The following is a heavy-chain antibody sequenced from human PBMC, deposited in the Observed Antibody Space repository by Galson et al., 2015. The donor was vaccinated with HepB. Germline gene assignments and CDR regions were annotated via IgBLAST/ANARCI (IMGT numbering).Heavy chain of an antibody. CDR1: GFAVSGRY. D-gene: IGHD2-8*01. Sequence: SLRLSCAASGFAVSGRYMSWARQAPGKGLEWVSVIYRGGTTYYAESVMGRFTISRDNSKNTVYLQMNSLRDEDTALYYCARGGLEGNNGAYGMDVWGQGTTVIVFS. CDR2: IYRGGTT. CDR3: ARGGLEGNNGAYGMDV. V-gene: IGHV3-53*01. J-gene: IGHJ6*02.